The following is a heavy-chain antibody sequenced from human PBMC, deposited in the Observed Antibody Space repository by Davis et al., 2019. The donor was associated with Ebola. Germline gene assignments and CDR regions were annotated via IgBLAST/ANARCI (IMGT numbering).Heavy chain of an antibody. J-gene: IGHJ4*02. CDR2: IFPGDSDT. Sequence: GGSLRLSCKASGYSFTSYWIAWVRQMPGKGLEWMGIIFPGDSDTKYSPSFQGQVTISADKSIRTAYLQWSSLKASDSAIYYCAKQEVGALGYWGQGTLVTVSS. CDR3: AKQEVGALGY. CDR1: GYSFTSYW. V-gene: IGHV5-51*01. D-gene: IGHD1-26*01.